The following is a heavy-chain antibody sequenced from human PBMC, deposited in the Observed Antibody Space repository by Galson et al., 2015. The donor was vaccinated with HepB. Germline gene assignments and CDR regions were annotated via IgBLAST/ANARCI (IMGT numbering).Heavy chain of an antibody. CDR3: ARDGGYCSGGSCYYYYYYMDV. Sequence: SVKVSCKASGYTFTSYAMNWVRQAPGQGLERMGWINTNTGNPTYAQGFTGRFVFSLDTSVSTAYLQISSLKAEDTAVYYCARDGGYCSGGSCYYYYYYMDVWGKGTTVTVSS. V-gene: IGHV7-4-1*02. J-gene: IGHJ6*03. CDR1: GYTFTSYA. CDR2: INTNTGNP. D-gene: IGHD2-15*01.